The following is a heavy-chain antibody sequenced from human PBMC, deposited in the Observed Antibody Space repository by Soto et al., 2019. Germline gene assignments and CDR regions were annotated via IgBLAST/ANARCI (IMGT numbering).Heavy chain of an antibody. CDR2: IDTSGNT. D-gene: IGHD3-22*01. V-gene: IGHV4-4*07. Sequence: SETLSLTCTVSGGSISTYYWSWIRQPAGKGLEWIGRIDTSGNTNYNPSLKSRVTMSVDTSKKQFSLKLTSVTAADTAVYYCAREVIGDEDYYDITNWFDPWGQGTLVTVSS. J-gene: IGHJ5*02. CDR3: AREVIGDEDYYDITNWFDP. CDR1: GGSISTYY.